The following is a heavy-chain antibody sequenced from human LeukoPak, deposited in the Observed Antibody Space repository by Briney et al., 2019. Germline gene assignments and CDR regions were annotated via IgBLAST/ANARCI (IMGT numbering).Heavy chain of an antibody. Sequence: GGSLRLSCAASGFTFSSYTMSWVRQAPGKGLEWVSYISSSSSIIYYADSVKGRFTISRDNAKNSLYLQMNSLRVEDTAVYYCARPDNDSGSLVDWGQGTLVTVSS. CDR2: ISSSSSII. CDR3: ARPDNDSGSLVD. D-gene: IGHD1-26*01. CDR1: GFTFSSYT. J-gene: IGHJ4*02. V-gene: IGHV3-48*01.